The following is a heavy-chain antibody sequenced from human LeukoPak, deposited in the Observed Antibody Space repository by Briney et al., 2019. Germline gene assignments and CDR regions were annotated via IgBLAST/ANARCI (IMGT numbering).Heavy chain of an antibody. CDR3: ARTFRGVPHYYYYMDV. CDR1: GFTFSSYG. Sequence: GGSLRLSCAASGFTFSSYGMHWVRQAPGKGLEWVAFIRYDGSNKYYADSVKGRFTISRDNSKNTLYLQMNSLRAEDTAVYYCARTFRGVPHYYYYMDVWGKGTTVTISS. J-gene: IGHJ6*03. D-gene: IGHD3-16*01. CDR2: IRYDGSNK. V-gene: IGHV3-30*02.